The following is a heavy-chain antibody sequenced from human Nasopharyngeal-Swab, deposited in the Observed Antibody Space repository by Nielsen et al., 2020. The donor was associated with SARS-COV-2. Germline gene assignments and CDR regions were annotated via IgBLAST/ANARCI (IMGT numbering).Heavy chain of an antibody. J-gene: IGHJ6*02. D-gene: IGHD6-19*01. V-gene: IGHV1-69*13. Sequence: SVKVSCKASGGTFSSYAISWVRQAPGQGLEWMGGIIPIFGTANYAQKFQGRVTITADESTSTAYMELSSLRSEDTAVYYCARESKKVAGLPNYYYYGMDVWGQGTTVTISS. CDR3: ARESKKVAGLPNYYYYGMDV. CDR1: GGTFSSYA. CDR2: IIPIFGTA.